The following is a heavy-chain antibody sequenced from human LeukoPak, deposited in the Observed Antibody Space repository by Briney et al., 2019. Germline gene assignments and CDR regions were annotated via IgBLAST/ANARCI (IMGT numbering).Heavy chain of an antibody. CDR2: YHDGGST. D-gene: IGHD3-22*01. V-gene: IGHV4-59*02. J-gene: IGHJ3*02. CDR1: GGSVSSYY. Sequence: SETLSLTCSVSGGSVSSYYWSWIRQPPGKGLEWIVFYHDGGSTVYNPSFKSRVTISVDTSKNQVYLKLSSVTAADTAVYFCAKFYFDSSGYYDVSDIWGQGTMVTVSS. CDR3: AKFYFDSSGYYDVSDI.